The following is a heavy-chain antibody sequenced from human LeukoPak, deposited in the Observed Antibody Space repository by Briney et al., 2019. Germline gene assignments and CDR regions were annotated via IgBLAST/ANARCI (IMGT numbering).Heavy chain of an antibody. J-gene: IGHJ4*02. D-gene: IGHD6-13*01. V-gene: IGHV1-69-2*01. CDR2: VDPEDGET. Sequence: ATVKISCKVSGYTFTDHYMHWVQQAPGKGLEWMGLVDPEDGETIYAEKFQGRVTITADTSTDTAYMELSSLRSEDTAVYYCATDRGIAAAGALDYWGQGTLVTVSS. CDR1: GYTFTDHY. CDR3: ATDRGIAAAGALDY.